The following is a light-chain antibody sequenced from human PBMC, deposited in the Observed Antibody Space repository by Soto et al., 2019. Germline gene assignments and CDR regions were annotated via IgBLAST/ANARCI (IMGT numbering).Light chain of an antibody. CDR1: QNVYNF. V-gene: IGKV3-11*01. CDR3: QQRSNWPS. CDR2: DAS. J-gene: IGKJ4*01. Sequence: EIVLTQSPATLSLSPGERATLSCRASQNVYNFLAWYQQKPGQAPRLLIYDASNRATGIPPRFSGSGSGTDFTLTISSLEPEDFAVYYCQQRSNWPSFGGGTKVEIK.